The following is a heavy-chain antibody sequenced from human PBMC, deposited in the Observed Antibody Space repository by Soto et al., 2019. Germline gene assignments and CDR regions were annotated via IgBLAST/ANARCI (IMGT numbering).Heavy chain of an antibody. J-gene: IGHJ5*02. CDR1: GYSFTRDY. Sequence: ASVKGFCKASGYSFTRDYINWVRQAPGQGLEWMGWVSAYNGNTHYEQKLQGRVTLTTDTSTSTAYMELRSLRAEDTAVYYCAKGEYSSGWYLDWFDPWGQGTLVTVSS. CDR2: VSAYNGNT. V-gene: IGHV1-18*01. CDR3: AKGEYSSGWYLDWFDP. D-gene: IGHD6-19*01.